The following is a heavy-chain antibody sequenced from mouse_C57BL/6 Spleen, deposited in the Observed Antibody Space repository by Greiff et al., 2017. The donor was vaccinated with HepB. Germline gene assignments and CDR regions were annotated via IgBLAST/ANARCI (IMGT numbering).Heavy chain of an antibody. V-gene: IGHV1-15*01. Sequence: QVQLKESGAELVRPGASVTLSCKASGYTFTDYEMHWVKQTPVHGLEWIGAIDPETGGTAYNQKFKGKAILTADKSSSTAYMELRSLTSEDSAVYYCTRSDYGGYYFDYWGQGTTLTVSS. CDR2: IDPETGGT. J-gene: IGHJ2*01. D-gene: IGHD2-4*01. CDR1: GYTFTDYE. CDR3: TRSDYGGYYFDY.